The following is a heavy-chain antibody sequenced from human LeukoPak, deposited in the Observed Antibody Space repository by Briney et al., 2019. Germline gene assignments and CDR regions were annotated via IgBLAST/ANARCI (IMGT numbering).Heavy chain of an antibody. CDR1: GGSISSYY. J-gene: IGHJ6*03. CDR3: ARGYCSGGSCYSYYYYNYMDV. Sequence: SETLSLTCTVSGGSISSYYWSWIRQPPGKGLEWIGYIYYSGSTNYNPSLKSRVTISVDTSKNQFSLKLSSVTAADTAVYYCARGYCSGGSCYSYYYYNYMDVWGKGTTVTISS. CDR2: IYYSGST. D-gene: IGHD2-15*01. V-gene: IGHV4-59*01.